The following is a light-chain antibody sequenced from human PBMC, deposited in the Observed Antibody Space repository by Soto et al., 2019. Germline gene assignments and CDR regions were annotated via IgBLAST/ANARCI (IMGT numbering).Light chain of an antibody. V-gene: IGKV1-9*01. CDR3: QQLNSYPIT. CDR2: AAS. CDR1: QGLSID. Sequence: DIPLTQSPSFLSASVGDRVTITCRASQGLSIDLAWYQQKPGKAPKLLIYAASTLQSGVPYRFSCSGSGTEFTLSISRLLPEDFATYYCQQLNSYPITFGQGTRLEIK. J-gene: IGKJ5*01.